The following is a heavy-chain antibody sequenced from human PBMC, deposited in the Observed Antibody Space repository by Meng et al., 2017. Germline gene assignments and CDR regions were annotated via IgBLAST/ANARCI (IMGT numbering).Heavy chain of an antibody. CDR1: GGSISSVDW. J-gene: IGHJ4*02. CDR3: ASWIYSCGWQ. D-gene: IGHD6-19*01. CDR2: IYHGGNT. V-gene: IGHV4/OR15-8*02. Sequence: QERAPGLWKPSGTLSLTSVVSGGSISSVDWWSWVRQPPGKGLEWIGEIYHGGNTNYNPSLKSRVTISIDKSKNQFSLKLSSVTAADTAVYYCASWIYSCGWQWGQGTLVTVSS.